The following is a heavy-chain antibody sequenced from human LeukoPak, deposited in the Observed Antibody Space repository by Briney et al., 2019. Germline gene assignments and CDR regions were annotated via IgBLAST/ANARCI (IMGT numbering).Heavy chain of an antibody. J-gene: IGHJ4*02. CDR2: ISTSSSTI. CDR1: GFTFSVHS. CDR3: ARDRGHYFDY. Sequence: GGSLRLSCGASGFTFSVHSMNWVRQAPGKGLEWVSYISTSSSTIYYADSVKGRFTISRDNAKNSLFLQMNSLRAEDTALYYCARDRGHYFDYWGQGALVTVSS. V-gene: IGHV3-48*01.